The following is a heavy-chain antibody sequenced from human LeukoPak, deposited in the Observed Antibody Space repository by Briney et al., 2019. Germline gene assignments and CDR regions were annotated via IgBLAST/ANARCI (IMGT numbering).Heavy chain of an antibody. CDR1: GYTFTSYY. Sequence: GASVKVSCKASGYTFTSYYMHWVRQAPGQGLEWMGRINPNSGGTNYAQKFQGRVTMTRDTSITTAYMELSRLMSDDTAVYYCARNSATDYYYGMDVWGQGTTVTVSS. D-gene: IGHD2-15*01. V-gene: IGHV1-2*06. CDR3: ARNSATDYYYGMDV. J-gene: IGHJ6*02. CDR2: INPNSGGT.